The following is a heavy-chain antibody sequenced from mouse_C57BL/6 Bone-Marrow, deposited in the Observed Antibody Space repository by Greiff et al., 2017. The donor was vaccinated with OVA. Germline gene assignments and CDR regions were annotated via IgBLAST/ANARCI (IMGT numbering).Heavy chain of an antibody. CDR1: GFTFTDYY. D-gene: IGHD2-4*01. V-gene: IGHV1-36*01. J-gene: IGHJ1*03. CDR2: VYPYNGGT. Sequence: EVQLVESGPVLVKPGPSVKISCKASGFTFTDYYMHWVKQSHGKSLEWIGLVYPYNGGTSYNQKFKGKATLTVDTSSSTAYMELNSLTSEDSAVYYCARREIYYDYDGWYFDVWGTGTTVTVSS. CDR3: ARREIYYDYDGWYFDV.